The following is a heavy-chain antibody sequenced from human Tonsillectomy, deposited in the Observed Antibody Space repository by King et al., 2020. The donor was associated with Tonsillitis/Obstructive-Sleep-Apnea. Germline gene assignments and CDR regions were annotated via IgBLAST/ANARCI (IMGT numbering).Heavy chain of an antibody. D-gene: IGHD5-18*01. CDR2: ISSSGSTI. Sequence: VRLVESGGGLVQPGGSLRLSCAASGFTFSSYEMNWVRQAPGKGLEWVSYISSSGSTIYYADSVKGRFTISRDNAKNSLYLQMNSLRAEDTAVYYCARELTGYSYDNNWFDPWGQGTLVTVSS. CDR1: GFTFSSYE. CDR3: ARELTGYSYDNNWFDP. J-gene: IGHJ5*02. V-gene: IGHV3-48*03.